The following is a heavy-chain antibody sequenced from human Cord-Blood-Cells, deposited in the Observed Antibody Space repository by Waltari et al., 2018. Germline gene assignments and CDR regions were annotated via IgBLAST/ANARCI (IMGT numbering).Heavy chain of an antibody. V-gene: IGHV4-34*01. D-gene: IGHD6-6*01. CDR1: GGSFSGYY. CDR2: INHIGIT. CDR3: ARGRGAARHFDY. J-gene: IGHJ4*02. Sequence: QVQLQQWGAGLLKPSETLSLTCAVYGGSFSGYYWSWIRQPPGKGLEWIGEINHIGITNYPPSLKSRVTISVDPAKNQFSLKLSSVTAADTAVYYCARGRGAARHFDYWGQGTLVTVSS.